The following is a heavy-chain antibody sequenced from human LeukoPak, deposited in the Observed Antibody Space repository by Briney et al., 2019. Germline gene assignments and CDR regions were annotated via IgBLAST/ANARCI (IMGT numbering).Heavy chain of an antibody. V-gene: IGHV3-23*01. Sequence: PGGSLRLSCAASGFTFSCYAMSWVRQAPGKGLEWVSAISGSGGSTYYADSVKGRFTISRDNSENTLYLQMNSLRAEDTAVYYCAKVAGEWLEPDFDYWGQGTLVTVSS. J-gene: IGHJ4*02. CDR3: AKVAGEWLEPDFDY. CDR2: ISGSGGST. CDR1: GFTFSCYA. D-gene: IGHD3-16*01.